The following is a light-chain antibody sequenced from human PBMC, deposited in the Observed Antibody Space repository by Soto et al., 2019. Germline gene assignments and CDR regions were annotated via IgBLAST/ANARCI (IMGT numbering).Light chain of an antibody. CDR3: QQYDNLLLT. CDR1: QDISNY. J-gene: IGKJ4*01. Sequence: DIQITKSPSSLSASVGDRVTITCQASQDISNYLNWYQQKPGKAPKLLIYDASNLETGVPSRFSGSGSGTDITFTISSLQPEDIATYYCQQYDNLLLTFGVGTKVEIK. V-gene: IGKV1-33*01. CDR2: DAS.